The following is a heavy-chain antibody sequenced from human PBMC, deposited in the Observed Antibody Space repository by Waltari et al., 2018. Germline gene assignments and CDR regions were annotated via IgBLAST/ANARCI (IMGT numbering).Heavy chain of an antibody. CDR3: VRHARTTSGGKHFDH. V-gene: IGHV4-39*01. CDR2: IDYSGST. J-gene: IGHJ4*02. CDR1: GDSLSSSSYY. Sequence: QLQLQESGPGLVKASETLSLPCTVSGDSLSSSSYYLGWVRQPPGKGLAWIGNIDYSGSTYYNPSLKSRVTISGDTSKSQFSLKLSSVTAADTSMYYCVRHARTTSGGKHFDHWGQGMLVTVSP. D-gene: IGHD2-15*01.